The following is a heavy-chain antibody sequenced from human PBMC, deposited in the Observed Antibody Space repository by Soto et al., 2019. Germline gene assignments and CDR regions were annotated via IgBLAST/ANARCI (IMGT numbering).Heavy chain of an antibody. CDR2: ISAYNCNT. V-gene: IGHV1-18*01. J-gene: IGHJ4*02. D-gene: IGHD3-10*01. CDR1: GYTFTNYG. CDR3: AIEGSPADY. Sequence: QVQLVQSEAEVKKPGASVKVSCKASGYTFTNYGISWVRQAPGQGLEWMGWISAYNCNTNYAQKLQGRGPMTTDTATSTAYMELRSLRSDDTAVHYCAIEGSPADYWGQGTLVTVSS.